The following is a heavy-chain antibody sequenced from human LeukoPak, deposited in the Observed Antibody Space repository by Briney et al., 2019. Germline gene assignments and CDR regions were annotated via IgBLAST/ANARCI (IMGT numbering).Heavy chain of an antibody. D-gene: IGHD3-10*01. V-gene: IGHV4-4*07. CDR1: GGSISSYY. Sequence: SETLSLTCTVSGGSISSYYWSWIRQPAGKGLEWIGRIYTSGSTNYNPSLKSRVTMSVDTSKNQFSLKLSSVTAADTAVYYCARDQRRYYYGSGVAFDIWGQGTMVTVSS. CDR2: IYTSGST. J-gene: IGHJ3*02. CDR3: ARDQRRYYYGSGVAFDI.